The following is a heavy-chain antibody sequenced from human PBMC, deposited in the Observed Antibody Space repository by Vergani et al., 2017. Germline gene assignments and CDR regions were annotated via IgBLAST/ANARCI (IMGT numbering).Heavy chain of an antibody. CDR2: IHPADSDT. V-gene: IGHV5-51*01. CDR3: ARLXGRDSSGSKYFDY. CDR1: GYSFTNYW. D-gene: IGHD3-22*01. Sequence: EVQLVQSGAEVKTPGESLKISCQISGYSFTNYWIGWVRQMPGKGLEWMGIIHPADSDTRYSPSFQGQVTISVDKSISTAYLQRSSLRASDSAMYYCARLXGRDSSGSKYFDYWGQGTLVTVSS. J-gene: IGHJ4*02.